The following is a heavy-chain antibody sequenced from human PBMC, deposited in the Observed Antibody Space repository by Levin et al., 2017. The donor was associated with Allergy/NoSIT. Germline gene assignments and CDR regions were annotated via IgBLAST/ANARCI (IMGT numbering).Heavy chain of an antibody. V-gene: IGHV4-59*08. Sequence: PSETLSLTCTVSGGFIHSYFWSWIRQPPGKGLEWIGYIYYNWNTDYNPSLKSRVTISGDTSKNQFSLRLSSVTAADTAGYYCARHREYGGSDSWGQGTLVTVSS. CDR2: IYYNWNT. CDR3: ARHREYGGSDS. D-gene: IGHD4-23*01. J-gene: IGHJ4*02. CDR1: GGFIHSYF.